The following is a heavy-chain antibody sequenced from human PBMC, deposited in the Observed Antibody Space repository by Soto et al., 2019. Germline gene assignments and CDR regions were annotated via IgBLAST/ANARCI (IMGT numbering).Heavy chain of an antibody. CDR1: GDSVSSNSAA. J-gene: IGHJ6*03. Sequence: SQTLSLTCAISGDSVSSNSAAWNWIRQSPSRGLEWLGRTYYRSKWYNDYAVSVKSRITINPDTSKNQFSLQLNSVTPEDTAVYYCARDLRALRGYYYYYMDVWGKGTTVTVSS. D-gene: IGHD3-16*01. CDR2: TYYRSKWYN. CDR3: ARDLRALRGYYYYYMDV. V-gene: IGHV6-1*01.